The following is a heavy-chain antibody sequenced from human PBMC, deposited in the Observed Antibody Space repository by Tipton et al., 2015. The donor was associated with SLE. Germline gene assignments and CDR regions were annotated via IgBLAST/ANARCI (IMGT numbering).Heavy chain of an antibody. CDR1: GYTFTDYY. D-gene: IGHD3-10*01. J-gene: IGHJ4*02. Sequence: QSGAEVKKPGATVKISCKASGYTFTDYYIHWVRQAPGKGLAWMGRVNHEDGEIKCAENIQGSLTITADTSTATAYMYRRSLTFQATAVYSCARGAYWGQGTLVTASS. CDR2: VNHEDGEI. CDR3: ARGAY. V-gene: IGHV1-69-2*01.